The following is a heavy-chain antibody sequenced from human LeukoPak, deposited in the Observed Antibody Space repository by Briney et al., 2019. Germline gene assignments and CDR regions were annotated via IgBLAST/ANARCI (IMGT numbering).Heavy chain of an antibody. CDR3: AKEQPGYFDY. CDR2: ISGSGGST. J-gene: IGHJ4*02. D-gene: IGHD6-13*01. V-gene: IGHV3-23*01. Sequence: PGGSLRLSCAASGFTFNSYTMSWVRQAPGKGLDWVSAISGSGGSTYYADSVKGRFTISRDTSKNTLYLQMNSLRAEDTAVYYCAKEQPGYFDYWGQGTLVTVSS. CDR1: GFTFNSYT.